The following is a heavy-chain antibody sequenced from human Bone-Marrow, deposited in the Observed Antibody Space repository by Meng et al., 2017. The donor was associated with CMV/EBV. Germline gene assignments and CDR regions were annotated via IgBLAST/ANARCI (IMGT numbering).Heavy chain of an antibody. CDR3: AVLRGGSGYSGSTRARGYYYGMDG. J-gene: IGHJ6*02. V-gene: IGHV1-18*01. CDR1: GYTFTSYG. D-gene: IGHD3-3*01. CDR2: ISAYNGNT. Sequence: ASVKVSCKASGYTFTSYGISWVRQAPGQGLEWMGWISAYNGNTNYAQKLQGRVTMTTDTSTSTAYMELRSLRSDDTAVYYCAVLRGGSGYSGSTRARGYYYGMDGWVQGTTVTVS.